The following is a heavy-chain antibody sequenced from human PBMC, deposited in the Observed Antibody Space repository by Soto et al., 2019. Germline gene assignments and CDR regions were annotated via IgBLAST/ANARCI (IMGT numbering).Heavy chain of an antibody. V-gene: IGHV1-69*05. CDR1: GGTFSSYA. Sequence: GASVKVSCKASGGTFSSYAISWVRQAPGQGLEWMGGIIPIFGTANYAQKFQGRVTITTDESTSTAYMELRSLRSEDTAVYYCARVRQLVGYFYYYMDVWGKGTTVTVSS. J-gene: IGHJ6*03. CDR2: IIPIFGTA. CDR3: ARVRQLVGYFYYYMDV. D-gene: IGHD6-6*01.